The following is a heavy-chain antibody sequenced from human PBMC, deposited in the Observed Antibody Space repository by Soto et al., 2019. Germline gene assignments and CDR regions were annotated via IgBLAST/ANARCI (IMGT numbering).Heavy chain of an antibody. CDR2: IIPIFGTG. Sequence: QVQLVQSGAEVKKPGSSVKVACKDSGGIFSNYVLNWVRQAPGQGLEWLGGIIPIFGTGNYAQKFQGRVTITADESTTTASMELRGLRSEDTAVYSCARRYYNSSGYFDYWGQGTLVTVSS. D-gene: IGHD3-22*01. CDR1: GGIFSNYV. J-gene: IGHJ4*02. V-gene: IGHV1-69*01. CDR3: ARRYYNSSGYFDY.